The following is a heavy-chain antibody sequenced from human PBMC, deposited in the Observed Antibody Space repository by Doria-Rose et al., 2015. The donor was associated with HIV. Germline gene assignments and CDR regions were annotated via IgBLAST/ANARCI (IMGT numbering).Heavy chain of an antibody. CDR3: ASHCSSTTCFVPY. J-gene: IGHJ4*02. D-gene: IGHD2-2*01. Sequence: QVQLQESGPGLVKPSETLSLTCTVSGGSITTSTYYWGWIRQPPGKGLEWIGSIYSSGSTYYNPSLKSRVTITVATPKNQFSLKQSPGAAADTAMYYCASHCSSTTCFVPYWGQGTLVTVSS. V-gene: IGHV4-39*07. CDR2: IYSSGST. CDR1: GGSITTSTYY.